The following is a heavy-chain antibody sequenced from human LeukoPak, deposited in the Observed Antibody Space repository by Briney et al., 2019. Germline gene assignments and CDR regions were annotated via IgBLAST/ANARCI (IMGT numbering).Heavy chain of an antibody. Sequence: PSETLSLTCAVYGGSLSGYYWSWIRQPPGKGLEWIGDINHSGSTNYNPSLESRVTMLVDTSKNQFSLKLNSVTAADTAVYYCARYTSTYYLDFWGQGTLVTVSS. V-gene: IGHV4-34*01. J-gene: IGHJ4*02. CDR1: GGSLSGYY. D-gene: IGHD6-13*01. CDR2: INHSGST. CDR3: ARYTSTYYLDF.